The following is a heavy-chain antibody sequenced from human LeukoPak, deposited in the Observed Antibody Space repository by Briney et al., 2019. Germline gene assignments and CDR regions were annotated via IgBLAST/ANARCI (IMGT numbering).Heavy chain of an antibody. D-gene: IGHD2-2*01. CDR2: IYPGDSDT. CDR1: GYSFTSYW. V-gene: IGHV5-51*03. Sequence: KPGESLKISCTGSGYSFTSYWIGWVRQMPGKGLEWMGIIYPGDSDTRYSPSFQGQVTISADKSICTAHLQWSSLKASDTAMYYCARPYCSSTSCYSFPYWGQGTLVTVSS. CDR3: ARPYCSSTSCYSFPY. J-gene: IGHJ4*02.